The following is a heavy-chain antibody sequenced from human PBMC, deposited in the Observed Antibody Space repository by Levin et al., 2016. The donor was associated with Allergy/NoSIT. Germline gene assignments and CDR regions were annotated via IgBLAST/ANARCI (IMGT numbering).Heavy chain of an antibody. D-gene: IGHD6-6*01. CDR1: GFTFSGSA. CDR2: IRSKANSYAT. V-gene: IGHV3-73*01. J-gene: IGHJ4*02. CDR3: TRPLRSSSFDY. Sequence: GGSLRLSCAASGFTFSGSAMHWVRQASGKGLEWVGRIRSKANSYATAYAASVKGRFTISRDDSKNTAYLQMNSLKTEDTAVYYCTRPLRSSSFDYWGQGTLVTVSS.